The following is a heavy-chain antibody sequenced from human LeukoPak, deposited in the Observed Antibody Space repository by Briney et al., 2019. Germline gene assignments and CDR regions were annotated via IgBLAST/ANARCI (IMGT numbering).Heavy chain of an antibody. CDR1: GYTFTSYG. Sequence: ASVKVSCKASGYTFTSYGISWVRQAPGQGLEWMGWISAYNGNTNYAQKLQGRVTMTTDTSTSTAYMELRSLRPDDTAVYYCARDDDFWSGYYIDYYYGMDVWGQGTTVTVSS. CDR2: ISAYNGNT. J-gene: IGHJ6*02. D-gene: IGHD3-3*01. CDR3: ARDDDFWSGYYIDYYYGMDV. V-gene: IGHV1-18*01.